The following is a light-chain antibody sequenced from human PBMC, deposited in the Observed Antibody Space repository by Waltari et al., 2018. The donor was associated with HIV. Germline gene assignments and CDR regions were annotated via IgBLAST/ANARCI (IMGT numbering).Light chain of an antibody. Sequence: QSALTQPASVSGSPGQSITISCTGTRSDIGDYNFVAWYQQHPDSAPKLIIYDVSDRPSWVSIRFSGSKSGNTASLTISGLQAEDEADYYCSSFSLTSTLVFGTGTKVTVL. CDR2: DVS. J-gene: IGLJ1*01. V-gene: IGLV2-14*03. CDR1: RSDIGDYNF. CDR3: SSFSLTSTLV.